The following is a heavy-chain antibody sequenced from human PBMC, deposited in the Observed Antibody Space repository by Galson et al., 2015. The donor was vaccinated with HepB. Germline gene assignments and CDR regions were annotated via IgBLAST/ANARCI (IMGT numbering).Heavy chain of an antibody. CDR1: GFTFSSYA. CDR3: ARDISYDSSGYYYGGNSHNWFDP. J-gene: IGHJ5*02. Sequence: SLRLSCAASGFTFSSYAMHWVRQAPGKGLEWVAVISYDGSNKYYADSVKGRFTISRDNSKNTLYLQMNSLRAEDTAVYYCARDISYDSSGYYYGGNSHNWFDPWCQGTLVTVSS. CDR2: ISYDGSNK. D-gene: IGHD3-22*01. V-gene: IGHV3-30*04.